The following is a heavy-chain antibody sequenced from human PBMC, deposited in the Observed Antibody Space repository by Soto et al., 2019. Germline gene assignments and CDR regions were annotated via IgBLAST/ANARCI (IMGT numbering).Heavy chain of an antibody. Sequence: QVQLVQSGAEVKKPGSSVKVSCKASGGTFSSYAISWVRQAPGQGLEWMGGIIPIFGTANYAQKFQGRVTITADKSTSTAYMELRSLRSEDTAVYYCARELGYSSGWFRGGFDYWGQGTLVTVSS. CDR1: GGTFSSYA. D-gene: IGHD6-19*01. V-gene: IGHV1-69*06. CDR2: IIPIFGTA. J-gene: IGHJ4*02. CDR3: ARELGYSSGWFRGGFDY.